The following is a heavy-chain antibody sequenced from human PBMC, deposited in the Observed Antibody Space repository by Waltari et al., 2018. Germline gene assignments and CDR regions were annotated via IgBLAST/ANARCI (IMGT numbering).Heavy chain of an antibody. J-gene: IGHJ4*02. D-gene: IGHD2-15*01. CDR3: ARVEDSGYFDY. Sequence: QVQLQESGPGLVKPSETLSLTCAVSGYSISSGYYWGWIRQPPGKGLEWIGSIYHSGSTYYNPSLKSRVTISVDTSKNQFSLKLSSVTAADTAVYYCARVEDSGYFDYWGQGTLVTVSS. CDR1: GYSISSGYY. CDR2: IYHSGST. V-gene: IGHV4-38-2*01.